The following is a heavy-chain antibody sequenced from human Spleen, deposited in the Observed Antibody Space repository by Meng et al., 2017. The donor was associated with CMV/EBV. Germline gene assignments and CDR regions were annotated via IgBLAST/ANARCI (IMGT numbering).Heavy chain of an antibody. D-gene: IGHD2-2*01. CDR2: IHYSGST. CDR3: ARLKSSTSSYYYYYGMDV. J-gene: IGHJ6*02. CDR1: GGSISSSSYY. Sequence: SETLSLTCTVSGGSISSSSYYWGWIRQPPGKGLEWIGSIHYSGSTYYNPSLKSRLTMSVDTSEPQFSLKLSSVTAADTAVYYCARLKSSTSSYYYYYGMDVWGQGTTVTVSS. V-gene: IGHV4-39*07.